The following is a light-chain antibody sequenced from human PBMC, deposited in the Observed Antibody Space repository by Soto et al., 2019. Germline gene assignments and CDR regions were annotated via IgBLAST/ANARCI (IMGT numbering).Light chain of an antibody. CDR1: QSVSSY. V-gene: IGKV3-11*01. CDR3: QQYATSPLT. CDR2: DAS. J-gene: IGKJ1*01. Sequence: EIVLTQSPATLSLSPGERATLSCMASQSVSSYLAWYQQKPGQAPRLLIYDASNRATGIPARFGGSGSGTDFTLTISRLEPEDFAVYYCQQYATSPLTFGHGTKVDI.